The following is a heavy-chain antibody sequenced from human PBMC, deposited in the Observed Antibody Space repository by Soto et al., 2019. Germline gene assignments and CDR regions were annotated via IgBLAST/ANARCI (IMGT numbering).Heavy chain of an antibody. CDR1: GFTFSDYT. D-gene: IGHD4-17*01. V-gene: IGHV3-21*01. CDR2: ISRSGIYL. J-gene: IGHJ3*01. Sequence: GGSLRLSCAASGFTFSDYTMNWVRQAPGKGLEWVSSISRSGIYLYNVDSVKGRFFISRDNRKNTLFLQMNNLRPDDTAVYYCARAWKSPVTTLIPDALDVWGQGTMVTVSS. CDR3: ARAWKSPVTTLIPDALDV.